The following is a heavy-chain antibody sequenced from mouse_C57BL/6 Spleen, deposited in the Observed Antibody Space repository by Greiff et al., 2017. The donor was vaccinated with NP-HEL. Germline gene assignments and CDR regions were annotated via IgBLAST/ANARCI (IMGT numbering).Heavy chain of an antibody. CDR2: ISYSGST. CDR3: ASRLRRLFAY. Sequence: EVKLQESGPGMVKPSQSLSLTCTVTGYSITSGYDWHWIRHFPGNKLEWMGYISYSGSTNYNPSLKSRISITHDTSKNHFFLKLNSVTTEDTATYYCASRLRRLFAYWGQGTLVTVSA. V-gene: IGHV3-1*01. J-gene: IGHJ3*01. CDR1: GYSITSGYD. D-gene: IGHD2-4*01.